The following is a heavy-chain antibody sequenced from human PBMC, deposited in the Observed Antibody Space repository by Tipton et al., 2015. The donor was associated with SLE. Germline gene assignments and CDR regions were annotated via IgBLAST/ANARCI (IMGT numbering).Heavy chain of an antibody. V-gene: IGHV4-59*11. Sequence: TLSLTCAVYGGSFSSHYWSWIRQPPGKGLEWIGYIYYSGSTNYNPSLKSRVTISVDTSKNQFSLKLSSVTAADTAVYYCARRGGYSSGWYQSDAFDIWGQGTMVTVSS. CDR1: GGSFSSHY. CDR3: ARRGGYSSGWYQSDAFDI. J-gene: IGHJ3*02. D-gene: IGHD6-19*01. CDR2: IYYSGST.